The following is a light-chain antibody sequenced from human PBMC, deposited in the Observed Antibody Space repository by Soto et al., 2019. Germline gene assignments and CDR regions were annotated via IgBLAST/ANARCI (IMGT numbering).Light chain of an antibody. CDR3: QQYGSSLTWT. CDR2: GAS. J-gene: IGKJ1*01. CDR1: QSVSSSY. V-gene: IGKV3-20*01. Sequence: EIVLTQSPGTLSLSPGERATLSCRASQSVSSSYLAWYQQKPGQAPRLLIYGASSRATGIPDRFSGSGSGTDFPLTISRLEAEDFAEYYCQQYGSSLTWTFGQGTKVEIK.